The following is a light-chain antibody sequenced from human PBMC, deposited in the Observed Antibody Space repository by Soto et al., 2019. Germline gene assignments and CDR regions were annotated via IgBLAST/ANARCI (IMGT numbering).Light chain of an antibody. Sequence: QSVLTQPASVSGSPGQSITISCTGTSSDVGGYNFVSWYQHHPGKAPKLIIYEVSNRPSGVSSRFSGSKSGNTASLTISGLQADDEAGYYCSSYTGSSTYLFGSGTKVTVL. CDR2: EVS. J-gene: IGLJ1*01. V-gene: IGLV2-14*01. CDR3: SSYTGSSTYL. CDR1: SSDVGGYNF.